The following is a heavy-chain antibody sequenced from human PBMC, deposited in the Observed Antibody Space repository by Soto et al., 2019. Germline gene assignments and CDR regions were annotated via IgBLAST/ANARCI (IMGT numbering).Heavy chain of an antibody. CDR1: GFTFADSA. Sequence: GASVKVSCKASGFTFADSAVQWVRQARGQSLEWIGRIVGDSGNTKSAQKFTERVTISWDMSTSTAFMELRSLRSEDTAVYSCATGTNTSPFDYWGQGTLVTVSS. D-gene: IGHD2-8*01. J-gene: IGHJ4*02. CDR3: ATGTNTSPFDY. CDR2: IVGDSGNT. V-gene: IGHV1-58*01.